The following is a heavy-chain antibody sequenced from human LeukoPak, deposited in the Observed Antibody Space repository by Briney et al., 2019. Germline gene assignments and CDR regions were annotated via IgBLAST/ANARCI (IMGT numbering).Heavy chain of an antibody. J-gene: IGHJ6*02. Sequence: GGSLRLSCAASGFTFSSYGMHWVRQAPGKGLEWVAVIWYDGSNKYYADSVKGRFTISRDNSKNTLYLQMNSLRTEDTAVYYCARELVQGLYYYGMDVWGQGTTVTVSS. CDR2: IWYDGSNK. D-gene: IGHD6-13*01. CDR3: ARELVQGLYYYGMDV. V-gene: IGHV3-33*01. CDR1: GFTFSSYG.